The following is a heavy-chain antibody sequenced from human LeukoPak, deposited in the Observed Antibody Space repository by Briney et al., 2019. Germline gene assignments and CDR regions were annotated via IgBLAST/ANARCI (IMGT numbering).Heavy chain of an antibody. V-gene: IGHV4-38-2*02. D-gene: IGHD2-2*01. CDR3: ARRVKYCSSTSCLYYYYYMDV. J-gene: IGHJ6*03. Sequence: SETLSLTCTVSGYSISSGYYWGWIRQPPGKGLEWIGSIYHSGSTYYNPSLKSRVTISVDTSKNQFSLKLSSVTAADTAVYYCARRVKYCSSTSCLYYYYYMDVWGKGTTVTISS. CDR1: GYSISSGYY. CDR2: IYHSGST.